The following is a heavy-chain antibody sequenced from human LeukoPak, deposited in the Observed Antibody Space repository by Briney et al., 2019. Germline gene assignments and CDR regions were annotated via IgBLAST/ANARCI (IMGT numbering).Heavy chain of an antibody. D-gene: IGHD3-3*01. J-gene: IGHJ4*02. CDR3: ARDGKYYDFWSGYYALYYFDY. CDR1: GYIFTSYG. CDR2: ISAYNGNT. Sequence: GASVKVSCKASGYIFTSYGISWVRQAPGQGLEWMGWISAYNGNTNYAQKLQGRVTMTTDTSTSTAYMELRSLRSDDTAVYYCARDGKYYDFWSGYYALYYFDYWGQGTLVTVSS. V-gene: IGHV1-18*01.